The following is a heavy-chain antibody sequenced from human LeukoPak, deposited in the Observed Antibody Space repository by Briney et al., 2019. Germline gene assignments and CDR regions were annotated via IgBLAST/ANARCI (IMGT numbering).Heavy chain of an antibody. Sequence: SGTLSLTCTVSGGSISSYYWSWIRQPAGKGLEWIGRIYTSGSTNYNPSLKSRVTMSVDTSKNQFSLKLSSVTAADTAVYYCARGHSGSYPEDAFDIWGQGTMVTVSS. CDR1: GGSISSYY. V-gene: IGHV4-4*07. D-gene: IGHD1-26*01. CDR3: ARGHSGSYPEDAFDI. CDR2: IYTSGST. J-gene: IGHJ3*02.